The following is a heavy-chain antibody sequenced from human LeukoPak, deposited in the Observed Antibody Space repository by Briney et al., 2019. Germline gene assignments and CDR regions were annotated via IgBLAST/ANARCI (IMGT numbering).Heavy chain of an antibody. J-gene: IGHJ4*02. CDR2: ISYDGSNK. Sequence: GGSLRLSCAASGFTFSDYGMHWVRQAPGKGLEWVAVISYDGSNKYYADSVKGRFTISRDNSKNTLYLQMNSLRAEDTAVYYCAKEFTDIVVVPAAILDYWGQGTLVTVSS. V-gene: IGHV3-30*18. D-gene: IGHD2-2*01. CDR1: GFTFSDYG. CDR3: AKEFTDIVVVPAAILDY.